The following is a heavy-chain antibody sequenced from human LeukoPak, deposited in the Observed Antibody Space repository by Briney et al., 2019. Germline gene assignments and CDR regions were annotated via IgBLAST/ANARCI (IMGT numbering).Heavy chain of an antibody. J-gene: IGHJ4*02. Sequence: GRSLRLSCAASGFTFSSYPMHWVRQAAGKGLEWVAVISYDGSNRYYIDSVKGRFTISRDNSKNTLYLQMNSLRAEDTAVYYCARDLSGNSYFDYWGQGTLVTVSS. V-gene: IGHV3-30-3*01. D-gene: IGHD4-23*01. CDR3: ARDLSGNSYFDY. CDR1: GFTFSSYP. CDR2: ISYDGSNR.